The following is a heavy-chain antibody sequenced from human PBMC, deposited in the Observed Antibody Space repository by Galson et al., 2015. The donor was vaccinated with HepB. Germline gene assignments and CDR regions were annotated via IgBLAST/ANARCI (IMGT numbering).Heavy chain of an antibody. D-gene: IGHD2-21*02. Sequence: SLRLSCAASGFTFSGYSMNWVRQAPGKGLEWVSSISSSSSYIYYADSVKGRFTISRDNAKNSLYLQMNSLRAEDTAVYYCARCGGDCFGDYWGQGTLVTVSS. CDR2: ISSSSSYI. J-gene: IGHJ4*02. CDR1: GFTFSGYS. V-gene: IGHV3-21*01. CDR3: ARCGGDCFGDY.